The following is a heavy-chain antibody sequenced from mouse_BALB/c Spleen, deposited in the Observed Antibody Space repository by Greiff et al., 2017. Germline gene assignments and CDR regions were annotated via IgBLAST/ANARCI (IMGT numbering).Heavy chain of an antibody. CDR1: GFSLTSYG. J-gene: IGHJ2*01. CDR2: IWRGGST. V-gene: IGHV2-5-1*01. Sequence: VQLQQSGPSLVQPSQTLSITCTVSGFSLTSYGVHWVRQSPGKGLEWLGVIWRGGSTDYNAAFMSRLSITKDNSTSQVFFKMNSLQADDTAIYYCAKSHLSYYFDYWGQGTTLTVSS. CDR3: AKSHLSYYFDY.